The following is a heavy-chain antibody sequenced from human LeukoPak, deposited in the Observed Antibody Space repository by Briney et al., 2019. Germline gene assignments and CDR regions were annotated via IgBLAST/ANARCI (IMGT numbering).Heavy chain of an antibody. CDR2: ISSSGSSI. CDR1: GFTFSSYE. V-gene: IGHV3-48*03. CDR3: AREMGECSSTSCYADYYAMDV. Sequence: PGGSLRLSCAASGFTFSSYEMNWVRQAPGKGLEWVSYISSSGSSIYYADSVKGRFTISRDNAKNSLYLPMNSPRAEDTASYYCAREMGECSSTSCYADYYAMDVWGQGTTVTVSS. D-gene: IGHD2-2*01. J-gene: IGHJ6*02.